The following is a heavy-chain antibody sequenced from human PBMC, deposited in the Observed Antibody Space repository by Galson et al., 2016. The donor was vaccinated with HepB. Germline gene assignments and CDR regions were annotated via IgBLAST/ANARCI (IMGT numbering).Heavy chain of an antibody. J-gene: IGHJ6*02. D-gene: IGHD4-11*01. CDR3: TSLGLDYSDSYYYGLDV. CDR1: GFTFSGSA. V-gene: IGHV3-73*01. Sequence: SLRLSCAASGFTFSGSAVHWVRQASGKGLEWVGRIRSKAKFYATAYAASVKGRFTMSRDDSKNTAHLQMNSLKSEDTAVYYCTSLGLDYSDSYYYGLDVWGQGTTVTVSS. CDR2: IRSKAKFYAT.